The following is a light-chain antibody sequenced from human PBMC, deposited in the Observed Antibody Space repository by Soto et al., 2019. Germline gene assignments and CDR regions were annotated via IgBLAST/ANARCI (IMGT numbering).Light chain of an antibody. CDR3: SSYTSSSTDV. CDR2: EVS. CDR1: SSDVGGYNY. J-gene: IGLJ1*01. Sequence: QSALTQPASVSGSPGQSITISCTGTSSDVGGYNYVSWYQQNPGKAPKLMIYEVSNRPSGVSNRFPGSKSGNTASLTISGLQAEDEADYYCSSYTSSSTDVFGTGTKGTV. V-gene: IGLV2-14*01.